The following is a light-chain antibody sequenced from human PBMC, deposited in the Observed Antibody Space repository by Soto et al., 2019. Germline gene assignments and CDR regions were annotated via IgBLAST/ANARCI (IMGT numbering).Light chain of an antibody. Sequence: EIVLTQSPGTLSLSPGERATLSCRASQSVSRSYLAWYQQKPGQAPRLLIYGASSRATGIPDRFSGSGSGTDCTLTISSLEPEDFAVYYCQRYGSSPPWTFGQGTKVEIK. CDR2: GAS. CDR1: QSVSRSY. CDR3: QRYGSSPPWT. V-gene: IGKV3-20*01. J-gene: IGKJ1*01.